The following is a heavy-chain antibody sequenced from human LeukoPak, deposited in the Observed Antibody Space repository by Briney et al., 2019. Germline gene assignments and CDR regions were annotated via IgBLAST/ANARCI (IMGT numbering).Heavy chain of an antibody. CDR1: GFTFSSYG. J-gene: IGHJ6*03. Sequence: GGSLRLSCAASGFTFSSYGMHWVRQAPGKGLEWVAFIRYDGSNKYYADSVMGRFTISRDNSKNTLYLQMNSLRAEDTAVYYCAKDSEEVVDFWSGLRGSQSLGFSYYYMDVWGKGTTVTVSS. D-gene: IGHD3-3*01. CDR3: AKDSEEVVDFWSGLRGSQSLGFSYYYMDV. V-gene: IGHV3-30*02. CDR2: IRYDGSNK.